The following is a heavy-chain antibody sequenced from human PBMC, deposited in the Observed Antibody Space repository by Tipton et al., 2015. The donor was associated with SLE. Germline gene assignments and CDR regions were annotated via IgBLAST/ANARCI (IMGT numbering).Heavy chain of an antibody. D-gene: IGHD4-11*01. CDR1: GYSISSGYY. CDR3: ARAQAFDDYIIPLGF. V-gene: IGHV4-38-2*01. Sequence: TLSLTCAVSGYSISSGYYWGWVRQPPGKGLEWIGEIYHSGSTNYNPSLKSRVTISVDTSRNQFSLRLTSVTAADTAVYYCARAQAFDDYIIPLGFWGLGTLATVSS. J-gene: IGHJ4*02. CDR2: IYHSGST.